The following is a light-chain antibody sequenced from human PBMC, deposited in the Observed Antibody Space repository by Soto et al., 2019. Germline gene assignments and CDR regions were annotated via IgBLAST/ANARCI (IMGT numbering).Light chain of an antibody. CDR1: QSISTW. CDR2: KAS. CDR3: QQYNSYIT. Sequence: DIQMTPSPSTLSASVGDRVTITCRASQSISTWLAWYQQKPGKAPKVLIYKASSLERGVPSRFSGSGSGTEFTLTISSLQPDDFATYYCQQYNSYITFGQGTRLEI. J-gene: IGKJ5*01. V-gene: IGKV1-5*03.